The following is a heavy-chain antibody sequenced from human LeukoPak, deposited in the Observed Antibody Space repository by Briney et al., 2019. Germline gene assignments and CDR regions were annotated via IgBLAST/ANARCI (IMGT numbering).Heavy chain of an antibody. J-gene: IGHJ6*02. Sequence: GGSLRLSCAASGFTVSSNYMSWVRQALGKGLEWVSVIYSGGSTYYADSVKGRFTISRDNSKNTLYLQMNSLRAEDTAVYYCARDIPYYGMDVWGQGTTVTVSS. CDR1: GFTVSSNY. D-gene: IGHD3-16*01. V-gene: IGHV3-53*01. CDR2: IYSGGST. CDR3: ARDIPYYGMDV.